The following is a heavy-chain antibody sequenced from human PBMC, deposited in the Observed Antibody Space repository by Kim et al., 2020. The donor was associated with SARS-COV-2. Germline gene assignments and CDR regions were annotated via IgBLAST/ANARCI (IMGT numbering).Heavy chain of an antibody. CDR3: AKDPPQWLSGPIDY. Sequence: AASVKGRFTIPRDTSKNTLYRQMNSLRAEDTAVYYCAKDPPQWLSGPIDYWGQGTLVTVSS. D-gene: IGHD3-22*01. J-gene: IGHJ4*02. V-gene: IGHV3-23*01.